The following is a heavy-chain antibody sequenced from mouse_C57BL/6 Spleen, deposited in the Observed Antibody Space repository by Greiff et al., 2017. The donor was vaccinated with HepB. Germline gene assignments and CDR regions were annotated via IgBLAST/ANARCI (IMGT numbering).Heavy chain of an antibody. J-gene: IGHJ2*01. V-gene: IGHV1-19*01. CDR1: GYTFTDYY. CDR3: AREVRNYFDY. Sequence: VQLQQSGPVLVKPGASVKMSCKASGYTFTDYYMNWVKQSHGKSLEWIGVINPYNGGTSYNQKFKGKATLTVAKSSSTAYMALHSLTSEDSAVYYCAREVRNYFDYWGERTTLTASS. CDR2: INPYNGGT.